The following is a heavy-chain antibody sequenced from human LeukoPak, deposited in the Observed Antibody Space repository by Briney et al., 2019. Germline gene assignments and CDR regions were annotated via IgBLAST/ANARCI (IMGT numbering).Heavy chain of an antibody. CDR3: ARGGYGSGSYGGGY. J-gene: IGHJ4*02. V-gene: IGHV3-21*01. Sequence: SGGSLRLSCAASGFTFSSYSMNWVRQAPGKGLEWVSSISSSSSYIYYADSVKGRFTISRDNAKNSLYLQMNSLRAEDTAVYYCARGGYGSGSYGGGYWGQGTLVTVSS. CDR1: GFTFSSYS. CDR2: ISSSSSYI. D-gene: IGHD3-10*01.